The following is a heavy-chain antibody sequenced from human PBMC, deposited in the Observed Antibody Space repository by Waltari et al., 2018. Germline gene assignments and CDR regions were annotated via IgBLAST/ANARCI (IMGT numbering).Heavy chain of an antibody. V-gene: IGHV4-59*01. J-gene: IGHJ4*02. Sequence: QVQLQESGPGLVKPSETLSLTCTVSGGSISSYYWSWIRQPPGKGLEWIGYIYYSGSTNYNPSLKRRVTISVDTSKNQFSLKLSSVTAADTAVYYCARNYDSSGYYPKVWDCWGQGTLVTVSS. D-gene: IGHD3-22*01. CDR2: IYYSGST. CDR1: GGSISSYY. CDR3: ARNYDSSGYYPKVWDC.